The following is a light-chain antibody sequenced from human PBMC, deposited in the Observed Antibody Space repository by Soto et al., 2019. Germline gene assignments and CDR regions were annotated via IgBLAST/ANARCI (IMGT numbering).Light chain of an antibody. CDR1: QSVSSN. V-gene: IGKV3-15*01. CDR2: GAS. Sequence: EIVLTQSPGTLSLSPVERATLSCVASQSVSSNLAWYQQKPGQAPRLLIYGASTRATGIPSRFSGSASGTDFTLTISSLQPDDFATYYCQHYNSYSEAFGQGTKVDIK. CDR3: QHYNSYSEA. J-gene: IGKJ1*01.